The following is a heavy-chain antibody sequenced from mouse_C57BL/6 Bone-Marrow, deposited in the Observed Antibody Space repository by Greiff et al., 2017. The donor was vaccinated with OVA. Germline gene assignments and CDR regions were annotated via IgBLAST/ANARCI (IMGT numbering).Heavy chain of an antibody. V-gene: IGHV1-81*01. CDR3: ARSRGSYYYAMDY. J-gene: IGHJ4*01. CDR1: GYTFTSYG. CDR2: IYPRSGNT. Sequence: VQLVESGAELARPGASVKLSCKASGYTFTSYGISWVKQRTGQGLEWIGEIYPRSGNTYYNEKFKGKATLTADKSSSPAYMELRSLTSEDSAVYFCARSRGSYYYAMDYWGQGTSVTVSS.